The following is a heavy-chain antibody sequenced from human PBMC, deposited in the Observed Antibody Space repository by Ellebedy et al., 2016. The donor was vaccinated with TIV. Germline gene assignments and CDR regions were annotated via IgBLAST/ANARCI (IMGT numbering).Heavy chain of an antibody. Sequence: PGGSLRLSCAASGFTFSNYWMHWVRQAPGKGLVWVSRINSDGSSTTYADSVKGRFTISRDNAKNTLHLQMNSLRAEDTAVYYCARVGAPSGSNGFDNWGQGTLVTVSS. V-gene: IGHV3-74*01. CDR2: INSDGSST. CDR3: ARVGAPSGSNGFDN. J-gene: IGHJ4*02. D-gene: IGHD1-26*01. CDR1: GFTFSNYW.